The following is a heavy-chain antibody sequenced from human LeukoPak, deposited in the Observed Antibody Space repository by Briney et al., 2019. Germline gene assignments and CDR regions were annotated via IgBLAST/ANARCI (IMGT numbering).Heavy chain of an antibody. CDR3: ARVKQWLVVVNWFDP. J-gene: IGHJ5*02. D-gene: IGHD6-19*01. Sequence: ALVKVSCKASGYTFTGYYMHWVRQAPGQGLEWMGWINPNSGGTNYAQKFQGRVTMTRDTSISTAYMELSRLRSDDTAVYYCARVKQWLVVVNWFDPWGQGTLVTVSS. V-gene: IGHV1-2*02. CDR1: GYTFTGYY. CDR2: INPNSGGT.